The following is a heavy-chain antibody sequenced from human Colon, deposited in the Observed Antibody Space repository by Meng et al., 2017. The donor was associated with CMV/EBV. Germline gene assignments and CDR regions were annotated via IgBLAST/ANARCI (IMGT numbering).Heavy chain of an antibody. J-gene: IGHJ6*02. CDR2: IYAGGRST. Sequence: GESLKISCAASGFTFRNHAMSWVRQAPGKGLEWVSVIYAGGRSTYLEDSVKGRFIISRDDSKNTLYMEMNSLRAEDTAVYYCAKGSSEFLYYGMDVWGQGTTVTVSS. D-gene: IGHD3-10*01. CDR1: GFTFRNHA. CDR3: AKGSSEFLYYGMDV. V-gene: IGHV3-23*03.